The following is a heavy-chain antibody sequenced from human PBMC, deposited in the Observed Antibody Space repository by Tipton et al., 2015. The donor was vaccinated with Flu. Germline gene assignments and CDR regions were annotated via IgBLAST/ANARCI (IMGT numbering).Heavy chain of an antibody. Sequence: TLSLTCTVSGGSISTTIYYWGWVRQPPGKGLEWIGSIYYSGTTYYNPSLKSRVTISIDASKNQFSLDMTSLTAADTAVYYCARVPSGWGGYFDLWGRGTLVTVSS. J-gene: IGHJ2*01. V-gene: IGHV4-39*07. CDR2: IYYSGTT. CDR3: ARVPSGWGGYFDL. D-gene: IGHD3-16*01. CDR1: GGSISTTIYY.